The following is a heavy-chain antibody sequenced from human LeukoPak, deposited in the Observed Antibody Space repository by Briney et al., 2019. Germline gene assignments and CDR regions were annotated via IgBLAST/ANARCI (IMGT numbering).Heavy chain of an antibody. J-gene: IGHJ4*02. V-gene: IGHV4-39*01. CDR1: GGSISSNSYY. Sequence: SETLSLTCTVSGGSISSNSYYWGWLRQPPGKGLEWIGTTYYSGSTYYNPSLKSRVTISVDTSRNQFSLKLNSVTAADTAVYYCARHGMMGRYTSSWYYFDYWGQGTLVTVSS. CDR2: TYYSGST. D-gene: IGHD6-13*01. CDR3: ARHGMMGRYTSSWYYFDY.